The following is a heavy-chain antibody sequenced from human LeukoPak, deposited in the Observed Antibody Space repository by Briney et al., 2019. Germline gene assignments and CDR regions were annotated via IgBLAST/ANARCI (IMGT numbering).Heavy chain of an antibody. V-gene: IGHV1-2*02. CDR3: ARDGPAQMVDFDY. J-gene: IGHJ4*02. Sequence: DSVKVSCKASGYTFTGSGWYLYWLRQAPGQGLECVGWLHPNNGATGYAQKFQGRVAMTTDTSIGTSYMELSRLRPDDTAIYYCARDGPAQMVDFDYWGQGTLVTVSS. D-gene: IGHD3-10*01. CDR2: LHPNNGAT. CDR1: GYTFTGSGWY.